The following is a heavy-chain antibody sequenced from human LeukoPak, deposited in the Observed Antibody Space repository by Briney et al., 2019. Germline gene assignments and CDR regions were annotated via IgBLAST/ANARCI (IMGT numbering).Heavy chain of an antibody. Sequence: GGSLRLSCAASGFNFKHAWMNWVRQAPGKGPEWVARIKSNADGGTVEYAAPVSGRFTMSRDDSQNILYLQMDSLRAEDTAVYYCASGGAVTGYWGQGTLVTVSS. V-gene: IGHV3-15*01. J-gene: IGHJ4*02. CDR2: IKSNADGGTV. CDR3: ASGGAVTGY. CDR1: GFNFKHAW. D-gene: IGHD4-11*01.